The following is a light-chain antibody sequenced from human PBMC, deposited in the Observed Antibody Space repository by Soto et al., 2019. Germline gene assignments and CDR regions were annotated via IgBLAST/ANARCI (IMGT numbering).Light chain of an antibody. V-gene: IGLV1-40*01. CDR2: GNS. CDR1: SSNIGAGYD. Sequence: QSVLTPPPSVSGAPGQRVTISCTGSSSNIGAGYDVHWYQQLPGTAPKLLIYGNSNRPSGVPDRFSGSKSGTSASLAITGLQAEDEADYYCQSYDSSLSGVVFGGVTQLTVL. CDR3: QSYDSSLSGVV. J-gene: IGLJ2*01.